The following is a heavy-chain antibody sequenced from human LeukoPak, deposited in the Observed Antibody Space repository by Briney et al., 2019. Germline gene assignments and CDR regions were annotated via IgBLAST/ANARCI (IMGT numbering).Heavy chain of an antibody. D-gene: IGHD3-10*01. V-gene: IGHV3-7*01. CDR1: GFIFSSYC. Sequence: GGSLRLSCAASGFIFSSYCMSWVRQAPGKGLEWVANIKQDGSEKYYVDSVKGRFTISRDNAKNSLYLQMNSLRAEDTPVYYCAREVGYGEHNWFDPWGQGTLVTVP. CDR2: IKQDGSEK. CDR3: AREVGYGEHNWFDP. J-gene: IGHJ5*02.